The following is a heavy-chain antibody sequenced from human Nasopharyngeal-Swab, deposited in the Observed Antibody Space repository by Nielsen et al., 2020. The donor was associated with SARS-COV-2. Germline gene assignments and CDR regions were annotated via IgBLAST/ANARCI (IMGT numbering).Heavy chain of an antibody. V-gene: IGHV3-48*03. CDR2: ISSSGSTI. CDR3: ARLGGSYGAEYFQH. J-gene: IGHJ1*01. D-gene: IGHD1-26*01. Sequence: GSLKISCAASGFTFSSYEMNWVRQAPGKGLEWVSYISSSGSTIYYADSVKGRFTISRDNAKNSLYLQMNSLRAEDTAVYYCARLGGSYGAEYFQHWGQGTLVTVSS. CDR1: GFTFSSYE.